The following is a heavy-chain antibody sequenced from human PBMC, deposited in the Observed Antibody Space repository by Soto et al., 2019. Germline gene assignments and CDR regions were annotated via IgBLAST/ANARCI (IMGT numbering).Heavy chain of an antibody. CDR1: GGSFSGYY. V-gene: IGHV4-34*01. J-gene: IGHJ4*02. CDR2: INHSGST. D-gene: IGHD6-13*01. Sequence: QVQLQQWGAGLLKPSETLSLTCAVYGGSFSGYYWSWIRQPPGKGLEWIGEINHSGSTNYNPSLKSRVTISVDTSKNQFSLKLSSVTAADTAVYYCARGSSHSQEEGIAAAGTRYYFDYWGQGTLVTVSS. CDR3: ARGSSHSQEEGIAAAGTRYYFDY.